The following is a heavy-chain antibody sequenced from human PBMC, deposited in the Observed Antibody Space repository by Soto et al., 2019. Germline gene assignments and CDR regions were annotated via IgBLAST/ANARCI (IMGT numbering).Heavy chain of an antibody. Sequence: SETLSLTCTVSGGSISSGDYYWSWIRQPPGKGLEWIGYIYYSGSTYYNPSLKSRVTISVDTSKNQFSLKLSSVTAADTAVYYCARGNRVVAATRGNWFDPWGQGTLVTVSS. CDR1: GGSISSGDYY. J-gene: IGHJ5*02. D-gene: IGHD2-15*01. CDR3: ARGNRVVAATRGNWFDP. CDR2: IYYSGST. V-gene: IGHV4-30-4*01.